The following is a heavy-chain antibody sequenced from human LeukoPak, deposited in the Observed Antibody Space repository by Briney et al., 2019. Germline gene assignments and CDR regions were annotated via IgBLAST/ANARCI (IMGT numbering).Heavy chain of an antibody. Sequence: PGGSLRLSCAVSGFTFGRYWMGWVRQAPGKGLEWVAHIKEDGSERYYADSVKGRFTISRDNAKNSLYLQMNSLRGEDTALYYCAKESGGYCSSTSCSENWFDPWGQGTLVTVSS. D-gene: IGHD2-2*01. CDR1: GFTFGRYW. CDR2: IKEDGSER. V-gene: IGHV3-7*03. J-gene: IGHJ5*02. CDR3: AKESGGYCSSTSCSENWFDP.